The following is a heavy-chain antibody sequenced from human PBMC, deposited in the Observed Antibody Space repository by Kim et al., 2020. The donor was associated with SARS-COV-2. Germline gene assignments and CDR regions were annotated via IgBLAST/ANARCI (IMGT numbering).Heavy chain of an antibody. CDR1: GYTFTSYG. Sequence: SVKVSCKASGYTFTSYGISWVRQAPGQGLEWMGWISAYNGNTNYAQKLQGRVTMTTDTSTSTAYMELRSLRSDDTAVYYCARARSYDFWSGYESYYYYYGMDVWGQGTTVTVSS. CDR2: ISAYNGNT. CDR3: ARARSYDFWSGYESYYYYYGMDV. D-gene: IGHD3-3*01. J-gene: IGHJ6*02. V-gene: IGHV1-18*01.